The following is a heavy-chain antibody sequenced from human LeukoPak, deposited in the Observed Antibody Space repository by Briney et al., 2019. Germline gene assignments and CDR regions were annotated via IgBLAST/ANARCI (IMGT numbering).Heavy chain of an antibody. D-gene: IGHD2-8*02. CDR3: ARGLVYFDY. V-gene: IGHV4-59*11. CDR1: GGSISSHY. Sequence: SETLSLTCTVSGGSISSHYWSWIRQPPGKGLEWIGYIYYSGSTNYNPSLKSRVTISVDTSKNQFSLKLSSVTAADTAVYYCARGLVYFDYWGQGTLVTVSS. CDR2: IYYSGST. J-gene: IGHJ4*02.